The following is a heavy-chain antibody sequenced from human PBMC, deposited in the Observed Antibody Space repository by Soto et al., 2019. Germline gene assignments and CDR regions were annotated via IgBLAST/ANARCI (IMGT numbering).Heavy chain of an antibody. D-gene: IGHD1-26*01. Sequence: EVQLLESGGGLVQPGGSLRLSCAASGFTFSSYAMSWVRQAPGKGLEWVSAISGSGGSTYYADSVKGRFTIYRDNSKTTLYLQMNSLRAEDTAVYYCAKVRVTELARGLIDYWGQGTLVTVSS. V-gene: IGHV3-23*01. CDR2: ISGSGGST. CDR1: GFTFSSYA. J-gene: IGHJ4*02. CDR3: AKVRVTELARGLIDY.